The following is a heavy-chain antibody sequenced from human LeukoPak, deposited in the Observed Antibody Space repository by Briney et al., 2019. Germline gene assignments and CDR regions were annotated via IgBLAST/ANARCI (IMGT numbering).Heavy chain of an antibody. CDR2: IYYSGST. CDR3: ARGLRLGEFDNY. V-gene: IGHV4-39*01. Sequence: SETLSLTCTVSGGSISSSSYYWGWIRQPPGKGLKWIGSIYYSGSTYYNPSLKSRVTISVDTSKNQFSLKLSSVTAADTAVYYCARGLRLGEFDNYWGQGTLVTVSS. CDR1: GGSISSSSYY. D-gene: IGHD3-16*01. J-gene: IGHJ4*02.